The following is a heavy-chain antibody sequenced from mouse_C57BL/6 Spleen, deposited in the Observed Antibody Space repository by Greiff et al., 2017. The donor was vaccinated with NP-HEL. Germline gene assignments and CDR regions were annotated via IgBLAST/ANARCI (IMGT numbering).Heavy chain of an antibody. D-gene: IGHD1-2*01. CDR2: IYPGSGST. V-gene: IGHV1-55*01. J-gene: IGHJ2*01. Sequence: QVQLQQPGAELVKPGASVKMSCKASGYTFTSYWITWVKQRPGQGLEWIGDIYPGSGSTNYNEKFKSKATLTVDTSSSTAYMQLSSLTSEDSAVYYGARSERLLRRFDYWGQGTTLTVSS. CDR1: GYTFTSYW. CDR3: ARSERLLRRFDY.